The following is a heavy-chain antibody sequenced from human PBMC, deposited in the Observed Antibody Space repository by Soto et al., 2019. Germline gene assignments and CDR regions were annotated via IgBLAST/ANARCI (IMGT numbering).Heavy chain of an antibody. CDR3: ARGFYYSGSYYFDY. CDR1: GYTFTGNY. V-gene: IGHV1-2*02. Sequence: QVHLVQSGAEVKRPGASVKVSCKASGYTFTGNYIHWVRQAPGQGLEWMGWVNPDNGGTTSAEKFQGRVTITADESTSTAYMELSSLRSEDTAVYYCARGFYYSGSYYFDYWGQGTLVTVSS. J-gene: IGHJ4*02. D-gene: IGHD1-26*01. CDR2: VNPDNGGT.